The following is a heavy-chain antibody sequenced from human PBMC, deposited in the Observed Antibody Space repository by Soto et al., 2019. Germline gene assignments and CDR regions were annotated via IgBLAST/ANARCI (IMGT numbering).Heavy chain of an antibody. CDR2: IKQDGSEK. Sequence: GGSLRLSCAASGFTFSSYWMSWVRQAPGKGLEWVANIKQDGSEKYYVDSVKGRFTISRDNAKNSLYLQMNSLRAEDTAVYYCARGGIRYFDWLFTIDYWGQGTLVTVSS. D-gene: IGHD3-9*01. CDR1: GFTFSSYW. J-gene: IGHJ4*02. CDR3: ARGGIRYFDWLFTIDY. V-gene: IGHV3-7*01.